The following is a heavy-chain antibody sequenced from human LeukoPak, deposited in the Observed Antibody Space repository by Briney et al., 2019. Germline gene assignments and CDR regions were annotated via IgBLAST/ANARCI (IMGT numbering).Heavy chain of an antibody. D-gene: IGHD3-22*01. CDR2: ISFDGTTK. V-gene: IGHV3-30-3*01. CDR3: ATQDGFDNSGYYDY. J-gene: IGHJ4*02. CDR1: GFTFSHYP. Sequence: AGGSLRLSCAASGFTFSHYPMHWVRQAPGKGLEWVAVISFDGTTKYYADSVKGRFTVSRDSSKNTLYLQMNSLRPEDTAVYYCATQDGFDNSGYYDYWGQETLVTVSS.